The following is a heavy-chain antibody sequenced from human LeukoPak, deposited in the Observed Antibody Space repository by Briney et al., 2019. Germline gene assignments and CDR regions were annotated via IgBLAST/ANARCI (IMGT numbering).Heavy chain of an antibody. J-gene: IGHJ4*02. D-gene: IGHD3-10*01. V-gene: IGHV4-4*07. Sequence: SETLSLTCTVSGDSITNYYWSWIRQPAGKGLEWIGRIYPSGSTNYNPSLKSRFTMSVDTSKNLFSLKLSSVTAADTAVYYCARGLWFGENFDYWGQGTLVTVSS. CDR3: ARGLWFGENFDY. CDR1: GDSITNYY. CDR2: IYPSGST.